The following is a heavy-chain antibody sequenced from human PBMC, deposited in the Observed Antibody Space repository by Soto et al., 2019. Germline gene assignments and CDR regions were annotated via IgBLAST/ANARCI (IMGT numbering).Heavy chain of an antibody. D-gene: IGHD3-10*01. CDR3: AREGSGYSSLFDY. CDR2: IIPIFGTA. J-gene: IGHJ4*02. V-gene: IGHV1-69*13. Sequence: SVKISCKASGGTFSSYAISWVRQAPGQGLEWMGGIIPIFGTANYAQKFQGRVTITADESTSTAYMELSSLRSEDTAVYYCAREGSGYSSLFDYWGQGTLVTVSS. CDR1: GGTFSSYA.